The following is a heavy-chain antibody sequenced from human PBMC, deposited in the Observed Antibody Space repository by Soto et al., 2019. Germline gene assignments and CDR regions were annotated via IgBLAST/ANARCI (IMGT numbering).Heavy chain of an antibody. Sequence: QVHLVESGGGVVQPGGSLRLSCAASGFTINRNDMYWVRQAPGKGLEWVAVMSCDGNHQHYADSVKGRFTISRDNSKNTLSLKMNSLRRDDTAVYYCASCERFPRVGVDYYALDVWGQGTTVIVSS. V-gene: IGHV3-30*03. CDR3: ASCERFPRVGVDYYALDV. CDR1: GFTINRND. CDR2: MSCDGNHQ. D-gene: IGHD3-3*01. J-gene: IGHJ6*02.